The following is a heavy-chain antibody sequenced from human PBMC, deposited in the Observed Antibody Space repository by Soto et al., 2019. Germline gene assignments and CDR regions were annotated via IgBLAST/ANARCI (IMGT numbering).Heavy chain of an antibody. Sequence: SETLSLTCTVSGGSISSYYWSWIRQPPGKGLEWIGYIYYSGSTNYNPSLKSRVTISVDTSKNQFSLKLSSVTAADTALYYCARTVWFGELPYYYYGMDVWGQGTTVTVSS. D-gene: IGHD3-10*01. CDR2: IYYSGST. V-gene: IGHV4-59*01. CDR3: ARTVWFGELPYYYYGMDV. CDR1: GGSISSYY. J-gene: IGHJ6*02.